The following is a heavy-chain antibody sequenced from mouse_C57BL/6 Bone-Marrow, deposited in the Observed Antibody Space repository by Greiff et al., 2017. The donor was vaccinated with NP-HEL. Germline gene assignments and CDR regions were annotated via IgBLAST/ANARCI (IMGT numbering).Heavy chain of an antibody. J-gene: IGHJ3*01. CDR2: ISDGGSYT. Sequence: EVKLVESGGGLVKPGGSLKLSCAASGFTFSSYAMSWVRQTPEKRLEWVATISDGGSYTYYPDTVKGRFTLYRDNAKNNLYLQMSHLKSEDTAMYYCARDPPFYYGNYDWFAYWGQGTLVTVSA. CDR1: GFTFSSYA. CDR3: ARDPPFYYGNYDWFAY. V-gene: IGHV5-4*01. D-gene: IGHD2-1*01.